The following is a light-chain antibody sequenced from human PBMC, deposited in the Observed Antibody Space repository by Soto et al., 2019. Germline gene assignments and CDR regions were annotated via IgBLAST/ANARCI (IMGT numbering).Light chain of an antibody. CDR1: SSDVGAYDY. Sequence: QSVLTQPASVSGSPGQSITISCTGTSSDVGAYDYVSWYQQHPGKAPKLMLHNVSNRPSGVSNRFSGSKSGNTASLTISGLQAEDEADSYCSSYTTSSTVVFGGGTQLTVL. CDR2: NVS. V-gene: IGLV2-14*01. CDR3: SSYTTSSTVV. J-gene: IGLJ2*01.